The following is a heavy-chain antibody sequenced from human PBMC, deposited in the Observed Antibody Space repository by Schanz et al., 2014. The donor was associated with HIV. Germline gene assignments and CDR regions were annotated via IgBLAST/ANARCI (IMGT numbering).Heavy chain of an antibody. Sequence: QVQLVQSGAEVKNPGASVKVSCKASGYTFTDYFIHWVRQAPGQGLEWMAWVKPNSGETKFARKFQGRVTMTRDTSINTAYMELSRLRSDDTAVYYCARGRSGYCSGGSCPYGRYYFDYWGQGTLVTVSS. J-gene: IGHJ4*02. CDR1: GYTFTDYF. V-gene: IGHV1-2*02. CDR3: ARGRSGYCSGGSCPYGRYYFDY. D-gene: IGHD2-15*01. CDR2: VKPNSGET.